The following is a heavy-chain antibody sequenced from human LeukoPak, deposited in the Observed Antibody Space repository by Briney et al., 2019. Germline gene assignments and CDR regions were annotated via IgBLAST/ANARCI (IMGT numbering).Heavy chain of an antibody. V-gene: IGHV4-38-2*02. CDR3: ARSGLSRFGF. D-gene: IGHD2/OR15-2a*01. CDR1: GYSITSAYY. J-gene: IGHJ4*02. CDR2: FFLKGST. Sequence: SETLSLTCTVSGYSITSAYYWGWIRQPPGKGRKWSGSFFLKGSTYYNPSLKSRVTISVDTSKNHFSLKLSSVTAADTAVYYCARSGLSRFGFWGQGTLVTVSS.